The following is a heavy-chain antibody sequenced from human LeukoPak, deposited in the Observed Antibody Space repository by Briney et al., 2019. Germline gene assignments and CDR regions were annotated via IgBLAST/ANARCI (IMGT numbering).Heavy chain of an antibody. CDR3: ARVGSGSFDY. CDR1: GGSISTYY. Sequence: PSETLSLTCTVSGGSISTYYWSWIRRPPGRGLEWIGYIYYSGNTNCNPSLKSRVTISIDTSKNQFSLKLSSVTAADTAVYHCARVGSGSFDYWGQGTLVTVSS. D-gene: IGHD3-10*01. J-gene: IGHJ4*02. V-gene: IGHV4-59*01. CDR2: IYYSGNT.